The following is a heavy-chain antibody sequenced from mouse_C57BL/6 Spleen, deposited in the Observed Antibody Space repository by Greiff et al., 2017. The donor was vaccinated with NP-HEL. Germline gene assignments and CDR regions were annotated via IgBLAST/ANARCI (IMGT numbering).Heavy chain of an antibody. V-gene: IGHV5-4*03. CDR3: ARAYYGSSLAWFAY. D-gene: IGHD1-1*01. CDR2: ISDGGSYT. Sequence: DVMLVESGGGLVKPGGSLKLSCAASGFTFSSYAMSWVRQTPEKRLEWVATISDGGSYTYYPDNVKGRFTISRDNAKNNLYLQMSHLKSEDTAMYYCARAYYGSSLAWFAYWGQGTLVTVSA. J-gene: IGHJ3*01. CDR1: GFTFSSYA.